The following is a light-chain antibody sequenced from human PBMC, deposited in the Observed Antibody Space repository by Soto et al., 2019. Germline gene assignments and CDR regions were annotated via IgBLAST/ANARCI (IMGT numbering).Light chain of an antibody. V-gene: IGLV2-8*01. CDR1: SSDVGGYKY. J-gene: IGLJ3*02. CDR3: TSYAGSNNLL. Sequence: QSALTQPPSASGSPGQSVTISCTGSSSDVGGYKYVSWYQQHPGKAPKLMIYEVSKRPSGVPDRFSGSKSGNTASLTVSGLQAEDDAIYYCTSYAGSNNLLFGGGTKLTVL. CDR2: EVS.